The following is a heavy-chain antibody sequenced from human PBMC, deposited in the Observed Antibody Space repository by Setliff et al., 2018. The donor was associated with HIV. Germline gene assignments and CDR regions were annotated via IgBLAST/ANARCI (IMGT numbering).Heavy chain of an antibody. J-gene: IGHJ6*03. Sequence: SETLSLTCAVYGGSFSGYYWSWIRQSPGKGLEWIGSLHYSGNTYYNSSLKSRVTMSVDTSKNHVSLRLSSVTAADTGVYYCARHRDPPGTSWIYYYYYMDLWGAGTTVTVSS. CDR3: ARHRDPPGTSWIYYYYYMDL. CDR1: GGSFSGYY. D-gene: IGHD6-13*01. CDR2: LHYSGNT. V-gene: IGHV4-34*01.